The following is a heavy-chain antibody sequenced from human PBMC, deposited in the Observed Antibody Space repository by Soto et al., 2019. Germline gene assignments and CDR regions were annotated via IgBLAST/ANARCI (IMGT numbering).Heavy chain of an antibody. Sequence: EVQVLESGGGLVQPGGSLRLSCAASGFTFSTYAMSWVRQAPGKGLEWVSGISGSGGSTYYADSVKGRFTISRDNSKNTLFLQVRSLMAEDTAVYFCGKGGAAAGRGYFDLWGRGTLVTVSS. CDR3: GKGGAAAGRGYFDL. V-gene: IGHV3-23*01. J-gene: IGHJ2*01. D-gene: IGHD6-25*01. CDR2: ISGSGGST. CDR1: GFTFSTYA.